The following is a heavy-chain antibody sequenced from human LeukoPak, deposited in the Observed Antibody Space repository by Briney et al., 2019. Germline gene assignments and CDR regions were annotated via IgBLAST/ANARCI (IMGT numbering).Heavy chain of an antibody. CDR2: INPSGGST. Sequence: GASVKVSCKASGYTFTSYYMHWVRQAPGQGLEWMGIINPSGGSTSYAQKFQGRVTMTRDTSTSTVYMELSSLRSEDTAVYYCARGERITMIVVVITRGPFGAFDIWGQGTKVTVSS. J-gene: IGHJ3*02. CDR1: GYTFTSYY. V-gene: IGHV1-46*01. D-gene: IGHD3-22*01. CDR3: ARGERITMIVVVITRGPFGAFDI.